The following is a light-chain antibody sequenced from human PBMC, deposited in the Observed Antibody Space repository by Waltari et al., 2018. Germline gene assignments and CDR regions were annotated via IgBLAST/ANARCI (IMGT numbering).Light chain of an antibody. CDR2: ATS. J-gene: IGKJ2*01. V-gene: IGKV3-20*01. CDR1: QGVSSGS. CDR3: QQYGSSPVYT. Sequence: EIVLTQSPGTLSLSPGERATPPFRASQGVSSGSLAWYQQKPGQAPRLLIYATSTRATGIPDRFSGSGSGTDFTLTISRLEPEDFAVYYCQQYGSSPVYTFGQGTKLEIK.